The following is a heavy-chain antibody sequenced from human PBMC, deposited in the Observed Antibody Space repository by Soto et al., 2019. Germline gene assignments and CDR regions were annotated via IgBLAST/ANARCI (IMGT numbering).Heavy chain of an antibody. Sequence: SETLSLTCTVSGGSISSYYWSWIRQPPGKGLEWIGYIYYSGSTNYNPSLKSRVTISVDTSKNQFSLKLSSVTAADTAVYYCARGIVGATGYWGQGTLVTVSS. CDR1: GGSISSYY. J-gene: IGHJ4*02. CDR3: ARGIVGATGY. CDR2: IYYSGST. V-gene: IGHV4-59*01. D-gene: IGHD1-26*01.